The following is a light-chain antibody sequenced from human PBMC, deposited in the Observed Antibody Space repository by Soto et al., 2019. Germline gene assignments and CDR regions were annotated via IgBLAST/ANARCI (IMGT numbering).Light chain of an antibody. Sequence: QSALTQPASASGSPGQSITISCTGTSSDVGGYNYVSWYQQHPGKAPKLMIYEVSNRPSGVSNRFSGSKSGNTASLTISGLQAEDEADYYCSSYTSSSTYNYDFGTGTKVTVL. CDR3: SSYTSSSTYNYD. J-gene: IGLJ1*01. CDR2: EVS. CDR1: SSDVGGYNY. V-gene: IGLV2-14*01.